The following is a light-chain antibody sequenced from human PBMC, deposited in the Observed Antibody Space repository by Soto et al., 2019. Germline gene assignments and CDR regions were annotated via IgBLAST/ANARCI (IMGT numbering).Light chain of an antibody. CDR1: XXDVGGYNY. Sequence: QSSLTQPASVSGSPGXXITISCTXXXXDVGGYNYVSWYQQHPGKAPKLMIYDVSNRPSGVSNRFSGSKSGNTASLTISGLQAEDEADYYCTSYTTSSTPYVFGTGTKLTVL. CDR3: TSYTTSSTPYV. J-gene: IGLJ1*01. V-gene: IGLV2-14*01. CDR2: DVS.